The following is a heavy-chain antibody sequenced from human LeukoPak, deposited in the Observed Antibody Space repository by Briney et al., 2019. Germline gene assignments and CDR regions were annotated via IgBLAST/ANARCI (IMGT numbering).Heavy chain of an antibody. CDR1: GFTFSSYA. CDR3: AKGIEYGDPYYFDY. Sequence: SGGSLRLSCAASGFTFSSYAMSWVRQALGKGLEWVSSISGSAGSTYYADSVKGRFTISRDNSKNTLYLQINSLRAEDTAVYYCAKGIEYGDPYYFDYWGQGTLVTVSS. CDR2: ISGSAGST. V-gene: IGHV3-23*01. D-gene: IGHD4-17*01. J-gene: IGHJ4*02.